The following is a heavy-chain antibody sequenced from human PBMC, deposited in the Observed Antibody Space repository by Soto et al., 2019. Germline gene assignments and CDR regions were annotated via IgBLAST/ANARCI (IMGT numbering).Heavy chain of an antibody. J-gene: IGHJ6*02. D-gene: IGHD3-10*01. CDR2: TYPSGNT. Sequence: TLSITCAVSGDSISSCAHSWSWVGQPPGKGLEWIGYTYPSGNTYSNPSLNSRCTFSVHRSKNQFPLKLNSETAADTAMYYFWASGIGSLSFGTYYGLDVWCFRTTVT. CDR3: WASGIGSLSFGTYYGLDV. V-gene: IGHV4-30-2*01. CDR1: GDSISSCAHS.